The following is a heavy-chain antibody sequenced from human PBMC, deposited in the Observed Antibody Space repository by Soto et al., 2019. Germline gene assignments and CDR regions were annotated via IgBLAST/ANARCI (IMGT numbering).Heavy chain of an antibody. V-gene: IGHV4-59*02. CDR3: ARETPYCTSTSCSASYYYGMDV. J-gene: IGHJ6*02. CDR1: GSSVSSYY. CDR2: ISNSGST. Sequence: QVQLQESGPGLVKPSETLSLTCTVSGSSVSSYYWSWIRQPPGKGLEWIGYISNSGSTNYNPSLRSRVTIPVDTSQNQFSLKMTSVTAADTAVYYCARETPYCTSTSCSASYYYGMDVWGQGTTVTVSS. D-gene: IGHD2-2*01.